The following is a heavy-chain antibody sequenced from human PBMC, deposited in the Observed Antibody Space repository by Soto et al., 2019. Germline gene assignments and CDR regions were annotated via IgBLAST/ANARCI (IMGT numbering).Heavy chain of an antibody. D-gene: IGHD3-10*01. V-gene: IGHV1-3*01. CDR2: INAGNGNT. J-gene: IGHJ4*02. CDR3: ARDMGFGLSDY. Sequence: GASVTVSCKASGYTFTIYAMYWVRQAPGQRLEWMGWINAGNGNTKYSQKFQGRVTITRDTSATTAYMELSSLRSEDTAVYYCARDMGFGLSDYWGQETLVTVSS. CDR1: GYTFTIYA.